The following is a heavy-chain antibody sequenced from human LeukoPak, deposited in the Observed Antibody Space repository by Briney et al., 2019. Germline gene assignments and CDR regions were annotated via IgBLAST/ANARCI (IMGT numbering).Heavy chain of an antibody. J-gene: IGHJ6*03. Sequence: SETLSLTCAVYGGSFSGYYWSWIRQPPGKGLEWIGEINHSGSTNYNPSLKSRVTISVDTSKNQFSLKLSSVTAADTAVYYCARGTPMVRGVIVGSYYYYMDVWGKGTTVTISS. CDR2: INHSGST. CDR3: ARGTPMVRGVIVGSYYYYMDV. CDR1: GGSFSGYY. V-gene: IGHV4-34*01. D-gene: IGHD3-10*01.